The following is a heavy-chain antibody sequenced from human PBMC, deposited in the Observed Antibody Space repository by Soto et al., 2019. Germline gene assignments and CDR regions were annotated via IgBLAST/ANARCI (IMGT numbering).Heavy chain of an antibody. CDR2: INQDGSEK. J-gene: IGHJ4*02. CDR1: GFVFRSYW. V-gene: IGHV3-7*01. D-gene: IGHD6-19*01. Sequence: PGGSLRLSCAASGFVFRSYWMSWVHQAPGKGLEWVANINQDGSEKYYVDSVRGRFIISRDNAENSLYLQMNSLRAEDTALYYCARDGVAAGLYLDNWGQGTLVTVSS. CDR3: ARDGVAAGLYLDN.